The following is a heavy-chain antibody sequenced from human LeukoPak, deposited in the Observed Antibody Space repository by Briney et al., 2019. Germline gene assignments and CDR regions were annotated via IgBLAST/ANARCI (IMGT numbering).Heavy chain of an antibody. Sequence: SETLSLTCTVSGGSISSGGYYWSWIRQHPGKGLEWIVYIYYSGSTYYNPSLKSRFTISVDTSKNQFSLKLSSVTAADTAVYYCARSAATRFYYFDYWGQGTLVTVSS. V-gene: IGHV4-31*03. CDR2: IYYSGST. CDR1: GGSISSGGYY. J-gene: IGHJ4*02. CDR3: ARSAATRFYYFDY. D-gene: IGHD2-15*01.